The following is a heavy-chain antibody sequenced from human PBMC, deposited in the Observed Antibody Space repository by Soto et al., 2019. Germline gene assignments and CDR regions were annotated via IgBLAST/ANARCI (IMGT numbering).Heavy chain of an antibody. CDR2: IYYSGSI. Sequence: SETLSLTCTVSGASISGYYWSWIRQPPGKGLEWIGYIYYSGSINYNPSLKSRGTISVDTSKNQLSLKLSSVTAADTAVYYCARGSPNYYDSGAYWANWFDPWAQGPRSPSPQ. J-gene: IGHJ5*02. D-gene: IGHD3-22*01. V-gene: IGHV4-59*01. CDR1: GASISGYY. CDR3: ARGSPNYYDSGAYWANWFDP.